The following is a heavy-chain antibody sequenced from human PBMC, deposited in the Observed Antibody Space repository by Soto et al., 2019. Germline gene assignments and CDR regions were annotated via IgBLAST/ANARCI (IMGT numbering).Heavy chain of an antibody. CDR1: DGSISSSNW. Sequence: PSETLSLTCAVSDGSISSSNWWSWVRQPPGKGLEWIGEIYHSGSTNYNPSLKSRVTISVDTSKNQFSLKLSSVTAADTAVYYCARWPQLEPRFDYWGQGTLVTVSS. V-gene: IGHV4-4*02. J-gene: IGHJ4*02. CDR3: ARWPQLEPRFDY. D-gene: IGHD1-1*01. CDR2: IYHSGST.